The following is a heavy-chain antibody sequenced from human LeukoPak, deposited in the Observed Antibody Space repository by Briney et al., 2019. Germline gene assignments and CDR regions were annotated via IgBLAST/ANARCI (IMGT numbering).Heavy chain of an antibody. D-gene: IGHD6-19*01. V-gene: IGHV3-23*01. Sequence: PGGSLRLSCAASGFTFNGYAMSWVRQAPGKGLEWVSAISPGGSDTYYADSVRGRFTISRDNSKNTLYLQMNSLRAEDTAVYYCAKDLQQWLVVSGMDVWGQGTTVTVSS. CDR3: AKDLQQWLVVSGMDV. J-gene: IGHJ6*02. CDR2: ISPGGSDT. CDR1: GFTFNGYA.